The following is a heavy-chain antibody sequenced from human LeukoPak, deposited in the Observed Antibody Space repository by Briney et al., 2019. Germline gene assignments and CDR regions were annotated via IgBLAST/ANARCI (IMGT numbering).Heavy chain of an antibody. D-gene: IGHD1-1*01. V-gene: IGHV3-23*01. Sequence: GGSLRLSCAASGFTVSSNYMSWVRQAPGKGLEWVSAISGSGGSTYYADSVKGRFTISRDNSKNTLYLQMNSLRAEDTAVYYCAKHDTYYFDYWGQGTLVTVSS. CDR3: AKHDTYYFDY. J-gene: IGHJ4*02. CDR1: GFTVSSNY. CDR2: ISGSGGST.